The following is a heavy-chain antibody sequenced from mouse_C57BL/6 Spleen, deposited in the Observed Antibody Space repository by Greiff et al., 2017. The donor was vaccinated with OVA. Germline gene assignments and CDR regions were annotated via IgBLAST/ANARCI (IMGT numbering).Heavy chain of an antibody. CDR1: GFTFSSYG. CDR2: ISSGGSYT. CDR3: ARHGATVITPFAY. D-gene: IGHD2-4*01. J-gene: IGHJ3*01. V-gene: IGHV5-6*02. Sequence: DVMLVESGGDLVKPGGSLKLSCAASGFTFSSYGMSWVRQTPDKRLEWVATISSGGSYTYYPDSVKGRFTISRDNAKNTLYLQVGSLKSEDTAMYYCARHGATVITPFAYWGQGTLVTVSA.